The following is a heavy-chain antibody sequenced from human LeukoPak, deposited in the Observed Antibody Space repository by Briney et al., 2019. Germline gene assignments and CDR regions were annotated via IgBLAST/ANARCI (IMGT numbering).Heavy chain of an antibody. Sequence: ASETRSLTCTVYGGSFSGKYCRWICQPPGKGMEWIGEINHSGSTNYNPSLKSRVTISVDTSKNQFSLKLSSVTAADTAVYYCSRWIQLWLRSGFDLWGRGTLVTVSS. D-gene: IGHD5-18*01. CDR2: INHSGST. CDR3: SRWIQLWLRSGFDL. V-gene: IGHV4-34*01. CDR1: GGSFSGKY. J-gene: IGHJ2*01.